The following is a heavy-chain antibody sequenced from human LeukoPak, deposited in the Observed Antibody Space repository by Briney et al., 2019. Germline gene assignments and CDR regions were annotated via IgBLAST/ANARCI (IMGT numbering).Heavy chain of an antibody. V-gene: IGHV3-30*18. Sequence: PGGSLRLSCAASGFTFSSYGMHWVRQAPGKGLEWVAVISYDGSNKYYADSVKGRFTISRDNSKNTLYLQMNSLRAEDTAVYYCAKDLDGYGWEYYYYGMDVWGQGTTVTVSS. CDR1: GFTFSSYG. D-gene: IGHD6-19*01. CDR3: AKDLDGYGWEYYYYGMDV. J-gene: IGHJ6*02. CDR2: ISYDGSNK.